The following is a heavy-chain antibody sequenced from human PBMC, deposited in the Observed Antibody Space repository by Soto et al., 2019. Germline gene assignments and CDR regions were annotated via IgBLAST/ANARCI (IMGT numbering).Heavy chain of an antibody. V-gene: IGHV3-23*01. CDR3: AKAPAMRQMDV. J-gene: IGHJ6*04. Sequence: GGSLRLSCAASGFTFSRYAMSWVRQAPGKGLEWVSGISGSGSSTYYADSVKGRFTISRDNSKNTLYLQMNSLRAEDTAVYYCAKAPAMRQMDVCGKGTTVTVSS. CDR1: GFTFSRYA. D-gene: IGHD2-2*01. CDR2: ISGSGSST.